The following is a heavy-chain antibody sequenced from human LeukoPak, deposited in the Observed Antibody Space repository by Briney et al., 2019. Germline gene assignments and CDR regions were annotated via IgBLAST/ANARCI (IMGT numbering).Heavy chain of an antibody. J-gene: IGHJ6*02. V-gene: IGHV3-23*01. CDR3: ASSTYNYDYALDV. CDR1: GFIFSTYR. CDR2: INDSGRCT. Sequence: GGSLRLSCAASGFIFSTYRMSWVRQAPGKGLEWVSLINDSGRCTYYADSVKGRFTVSRDNSKYTLYLQMNSLRVEDTAVYYCASSTYNYDYALDVWGQGTTVTVSS. D-gene: IGHD5-24*01.